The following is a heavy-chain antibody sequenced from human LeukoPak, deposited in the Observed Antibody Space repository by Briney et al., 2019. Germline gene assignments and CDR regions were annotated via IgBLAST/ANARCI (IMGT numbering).Heavy chain of an antibody. Sequence: SETLSPTCTVSGGSISSGGSYWTWIRQHPGKGLEWIGYIYYSGSTYYNPSLKSRVTISVDTSKNQFSLKLSSVTAADTAVYYCARGGHVWGSYRYNFDYWGQGTLVTVSS. J-gene: IGHJ4*02. CDR1: GGSISSGGSY. CDR3: ARGGHVWGSYRYNFDY. V-gene: IGHV4-31*03. CDR2: IYYSGST. D-gene: IGHD3-16*02.